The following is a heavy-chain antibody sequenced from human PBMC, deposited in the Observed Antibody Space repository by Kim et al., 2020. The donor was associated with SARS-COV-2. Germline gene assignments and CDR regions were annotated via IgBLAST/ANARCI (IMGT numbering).Heavy chain of an antibody. Sequence: GGSLRLSCAASGFTFSSYAMHWVRQAPGKGLEWVAVISYDGSNKYYADSVKGRFTISRDNSKNTLYLQMNSLRAEDTAVYYCARGRYCSGGSCYSWGGSSFDYWGQGTLVTVSS. V-gene: IGHV3-30-3*01. CDR1: GFTFSSYA. D-gene: IGHD2-15*01. CDR3: ARGRYCSGGSCYSWGGSSFDY. CDR2: ISYDGSNK. J-gene: IGHJ4*02.